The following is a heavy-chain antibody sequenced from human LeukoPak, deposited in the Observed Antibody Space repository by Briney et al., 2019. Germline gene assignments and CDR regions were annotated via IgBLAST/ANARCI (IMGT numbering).Heavy chain of an antibody. V-gene: IGHV3-20*04. CDR1: GFTFDDYG. D-gene: IGHD2-2*01. J-gene: IGHJ4*02. CDR2: INWNGGST. CDR3: ARASSNAYRSSTSCYFFDY. Sequence: PGGSLRLSCAASGFTFDDYGMSWVRQAPGKGLEWVSGINWNGGSTGYADSVKGRFTISRDNAKNSLYLQMNSLRAEDTALYYCARASSNAYRSSTSCYFFDYWGQGTLVTVSS.